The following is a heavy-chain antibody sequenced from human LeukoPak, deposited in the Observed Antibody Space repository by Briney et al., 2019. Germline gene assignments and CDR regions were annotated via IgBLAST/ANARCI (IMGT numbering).Heavy chain of an antibody. Sequence: PSETLSLTCAVYGGSFSGYYWSWIRQPPGKGLEWIGEINHSGSTNYNPSLESRVTISVDTPKNQFSLKLSSVTAADTAVYYCARDQQRYFDWLLPLDAFDIWGQGTMVTVSS. CDR1: GGSFSGYY. V-gene: IGHV4-34*01. CDR2: INHSGST. J-gene: IGHJ3*02. CDR3: ARDQQRYFDWLLPLDAFDI. D-gene: IGHD3-9*01.